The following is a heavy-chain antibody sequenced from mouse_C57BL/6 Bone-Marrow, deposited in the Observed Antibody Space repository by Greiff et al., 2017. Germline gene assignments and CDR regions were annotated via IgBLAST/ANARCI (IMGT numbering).Heavy chain of an antibody. Sequence: VQLQQSGAELARPGASVKLSCKASGYTFTSYGISWVKQRTGQGLEWIGEFYPRSGSLYYNEKFKGKATLTADKSSSKAYLELRSLPSEDSAVYFGARGDFDDWGKGTTLTVSS. CDR3: ARGDFDD. CDR1: GYTFTSYG. J-gene: IGHJ2*01. CDR2: FYPRSGSL. V-gene: IGHV1-81*01.